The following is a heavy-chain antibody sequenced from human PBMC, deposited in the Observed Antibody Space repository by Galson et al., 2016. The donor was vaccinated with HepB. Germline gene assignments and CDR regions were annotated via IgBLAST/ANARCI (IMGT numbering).Heavy chain of an antibody. CDR3: AKERFWSGYTYFDP. Sequence: SLRLSCAASGFAFSGFAMSWVRQAPGKGLEWVSSIGGSGTYTYYADSVKGRFTIPRDNSQNTLFLHMNSLRAEDTAVYYCAKERFWSGYTYFDPWGQGTLVTVSS. CDR1: GFAFSGFA. J-gene: IGHJ5*02. V-gene: IGHV3-23*01. CDR2: IGGSGTYT. D-gene: IGHD3-3*01.